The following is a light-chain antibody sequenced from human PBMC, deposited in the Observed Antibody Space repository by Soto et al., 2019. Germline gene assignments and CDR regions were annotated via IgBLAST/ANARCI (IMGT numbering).Light chain of an antibody. CDR3: QQHYSTLLYT. J-gene: IGKJ2*01. V-gene: IGKV1-39*01. CDR1: QTISNY. CDR2: AAS. Sequence: DIQMTQSPSSLSASVGDRVTITCRASQTISNYLHWYQQKPGKAPKLLIFAASKFKSGVTSRFSGSRTATYFTLTISSLQQEDVASYYYQQHYSTLLYTFGQGTKLELK.